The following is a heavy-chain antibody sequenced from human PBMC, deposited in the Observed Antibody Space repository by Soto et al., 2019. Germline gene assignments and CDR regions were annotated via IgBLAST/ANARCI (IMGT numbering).Heavy chain of an antibody. V-gene: IGHV3-30-3*01. CDR2: ISYDGSNK. Sequence: QVQLVESGGGVVQPGRSLRLSCAASGFTFSSYAMHWVRQAPGKGLEWVAVISYDGSNKYYADSVKGRFTISRDNSKNTLYLQMNSLRAEDTAVYYCARADPHLPFCSGGSCYSVEDYWGQGTLVTVSS. CDR3: ARADPHLPFCSGGSCYSVEDY. CDR1: GFTFSSYA. D-gene: IGHD2-15*01. J-gene: IGHJ4*02.